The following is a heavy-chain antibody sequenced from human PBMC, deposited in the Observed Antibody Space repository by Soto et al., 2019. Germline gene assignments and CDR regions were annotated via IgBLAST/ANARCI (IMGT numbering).Heavy chain of an antibody. CDR1: GGSISSYY. CDR3: ARQVAVAGTNWFDP. Sequence: QVQLQESGPGLVKPSETLSLTCTVSGGSISSYYWSWIRQPPGKGLEWIGYIYYSGSTNYNPSLKSRVTISVDTSKNQFPLKLSSVTAADTAVYYCARQVAVAGTNWFDPWGQGTLVTVSS. V-gene: IGHV4-59*08. J-gene: IGHJ5*02. D-gene: IGHD6-19*01. CDR2: IYYSGST.